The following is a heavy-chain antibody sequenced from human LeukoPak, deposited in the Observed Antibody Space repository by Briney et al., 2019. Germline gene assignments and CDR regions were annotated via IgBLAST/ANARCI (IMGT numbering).Heavy chain of an antibody. CDR1: GDSVSTNLYY. CDR2: LFHSGTT. J-gene: IGHJ4*02. Sequence: SETLSLTCTVSGDSVSTNLYYWGWIRQPPGKGLEWIGNLFHSGTTYYNPSLKSRVSISVDTSKNQFSLKLNSVTAADTAVYYCARQGYGRSSFFDRWGQGTLVTVS. V-gene: IGHV4-39*01. CDR3: ARQGYGRSSFFDR. D-gene: IGHD6-6*01.